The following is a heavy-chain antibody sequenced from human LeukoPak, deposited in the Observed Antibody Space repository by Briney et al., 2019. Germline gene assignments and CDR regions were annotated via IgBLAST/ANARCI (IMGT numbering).Heavy chain of an antibody. CDR2: IKEDGSEK. V-gene: IGHV3-7*01. CDR1: GFTFSSYW. Sequence: GGSLRLSCAASGFTFSSYWMSWVRQAPGKGLEWVANIKEDGSEKYYVDPVKGRLSISRDNAKNSLYLQMNSLRADDTAVYYCARDPGFDYWGQGTLVTVSS. CDR3: ARDPGFDY. J-gene: IGHJ4*02.